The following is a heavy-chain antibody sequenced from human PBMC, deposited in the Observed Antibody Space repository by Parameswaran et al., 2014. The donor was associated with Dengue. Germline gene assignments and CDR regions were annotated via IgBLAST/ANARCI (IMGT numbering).Heavy chain of an antibody. CDR1: GFSLSTSGVG. V-gene: IGHV2-5*02. Sequence: GPTLVKPTQTLTLTCTFSGFSLSTSGVGVGWIRQPPGKALEWLALIYWDDDKRYSPSLKSRLTITKDTSKNQVVLTMTNMDPVDTATYYCAHSLRDRGYDILTGYYPRRYFDYWGQGTLVTVSS. D-gene: IGHD3-9*01. CDR3: AHSLRDRGYDILTGYYPRRYFDY. J-gene: IGHJ4*02. CDR2: IYWDDDK.